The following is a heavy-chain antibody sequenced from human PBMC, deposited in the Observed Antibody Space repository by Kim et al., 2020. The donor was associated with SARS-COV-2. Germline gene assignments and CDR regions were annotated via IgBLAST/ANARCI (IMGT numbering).Heavy chain of an antibody. J-gene: IGHJ5*02. Sequence: SETLSLTCAVYGGSFSGYYWSWIRQPPGKGLEWIGEINHSGSTNYNPSLKSRVTISVDTSKNQFSLKLSSVTAADTAVYYCARGRRIVVVPAAIPNWFDPWGQGTLVTVSS. CDR2: INHSGST. V-gene: IGHV4-34*01. CDR3: ARGRRIVVVPAAIPNWFDP. D-gene: IGHD2-2*01. CDR1: GGSFSGYY.